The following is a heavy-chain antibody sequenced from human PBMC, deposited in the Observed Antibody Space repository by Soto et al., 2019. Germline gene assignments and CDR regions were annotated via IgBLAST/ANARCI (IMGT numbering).Heavy chain of an antibody. V-gene: IGHV1-69*02. CDR1: GGTFSSYT. D-gene: IGHD2-15*01. Sequence: QVQLVQSGAEVKKPGSSVKVSCKASGGTFSSYTISWVRQAPGQGLEWMGRIIPILGIANYAQKFHGRATITADKSTSTAYMELSSLRSEDTAVYYCARGRYCSGGSCYEYFDLWGRGTLVTVSS. CDR2: IIPILGIA. CDR3: ARGRYCSGGSCYEYFDL. J-gene: IGHJ2*01.